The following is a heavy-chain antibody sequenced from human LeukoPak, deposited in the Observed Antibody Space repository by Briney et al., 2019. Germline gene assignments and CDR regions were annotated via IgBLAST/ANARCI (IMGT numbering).Heavy chain of an antibody. D-gene: IGHD3-3*01. CDR1: GFTFSSYA. CDR2: ISYDGSNK. Sequence: GRSLRLSCAASGFTFSSYAMHWVRQAPGKGLEWVAVISYDGSNKYYADSVKGRFTISRDNSKNTLYLQMNSLRAEDTAVYYCAKDGRDFWSGYQVGYYYYMDVWGKGTTVTVSS. V-gene: IGHV3-30-3*01. CDR3: AKDGRDFWSGYQVGYYYYMDV. J-gene: IGHJ6*03.